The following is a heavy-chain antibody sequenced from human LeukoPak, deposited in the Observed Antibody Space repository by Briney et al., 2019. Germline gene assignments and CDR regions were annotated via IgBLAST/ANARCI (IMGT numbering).Heavy chain of an antibody. Sequence: PSETLSLTCTVSGDSISGNYWNWIRQPAGKGLDWIGRIHSSGTTNYNPSLKSRITMSIEKSQNQFSLKLSSVTAADTAVYYCARDCTGYNWFDPWGQGNLVTVSS. D-gene: IGHD2-8*02. CDR3: ARDCTGYNWFDP. J-gene: IGHJ5*02. V-gene: IGHV4-4*07. CDR1: GDSISGNY. CDR2: IHSSGTT.